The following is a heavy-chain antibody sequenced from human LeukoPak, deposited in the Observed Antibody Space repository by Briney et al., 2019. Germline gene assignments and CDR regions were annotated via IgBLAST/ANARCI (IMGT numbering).Heavy chain of an antibody. Sequence: SETLSLTCTVSGYSISSGYYWGWIRQPPGKGLEWIASIYHSGNTYYNPSLKSRVTISVDTSKNQFSLKLSSATAADTAVHYCARASGSNYHFDYWGQGTLVTVSS. CDR1: GYSISSGYY. D-gene: IGHD1-26*01. V-gene: IGHV4-38-2*02. J-gene: IGHJ4*02. CDR2: IYHSGNT. CDR3: ARASGSNYHFDY.